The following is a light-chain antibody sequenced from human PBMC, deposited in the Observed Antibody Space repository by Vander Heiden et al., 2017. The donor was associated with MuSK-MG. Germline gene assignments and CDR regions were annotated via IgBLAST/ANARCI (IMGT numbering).Light chain of an antibody. CDR1: QSVSSSY. CDR3: QQEGSAPWT. V-gene: IGKV3-20*01. CDR2: GAS. J-gene: IGKJ1*01. Sequence: ILLTQSPGTLSLSPGERATLSCRASQSVSSSYLAWYQQKPGQAPRLLIYGASSRATGIPDRFSGSGSGTDFTLTISRLEPEDFAVYYFQQEGSAPWTFGQGTKVEIK.